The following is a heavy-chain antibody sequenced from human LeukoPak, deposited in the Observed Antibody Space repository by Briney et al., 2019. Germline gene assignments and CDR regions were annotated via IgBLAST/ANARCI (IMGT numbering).Heavy chain of an antibody. Sequence: SETLSLTCTVSGGSMSSYYWSWIRQPAGKGLEWIGRIYASGSTYYNPSLKSRVTTSVDTSKNQFSLKLTSVTAADTAVYYCARDVDTFFDYWGQGTLVTVSS. CDR1: GGSMSSYY. J-gene: IGHJ4*02. CDR3: ARDVDTFFDY. V-gene: IGHV4-4*07. D-gene: IGHD5-18*01. CDR2: IYASGST.